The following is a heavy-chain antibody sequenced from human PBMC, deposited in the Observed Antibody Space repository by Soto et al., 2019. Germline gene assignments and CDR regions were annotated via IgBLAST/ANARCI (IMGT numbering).Heavy chain of an antibody. D-gene: IGHD2-21*02. Sequence: QVQLVQSGAEVKKPGSSVKVSCKASGGTFSSYAISWVRQAPGQGLEWMGGIIPIFGTANYAQKCQGRVTITADKSTSTAYMELSSLRSEDTAVYYCARAFSPMVVTAYREDVWGQGTTVTVSS. J-gene: IGHJ6*02. V-gene: IGHV1-69*06. CDR1: GGTFSSYA. CDR3: ARAFSPMVVTAYREDV. CDR2: IIPIFGTA.